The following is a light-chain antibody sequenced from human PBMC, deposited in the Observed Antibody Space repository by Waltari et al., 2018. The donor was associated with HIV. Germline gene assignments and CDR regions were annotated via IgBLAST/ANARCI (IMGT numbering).Light chain of an antibody. Sequence: EVVMTHSPSTLSLSPGERAALSCRPSQSVSSNFSWYQQKPGQAPRLLIYAASTRATGVPVRISGSGSGKEFTLTISSLQSEDFAVYYCKQYKDWTRTFGQGTKVEIK. V-gene: IGKV3-15*01. CDR2: AAS. J-gene: IGKJ1*01. CDR1: QSVSSN. CDR3: KQYKDWTRT.